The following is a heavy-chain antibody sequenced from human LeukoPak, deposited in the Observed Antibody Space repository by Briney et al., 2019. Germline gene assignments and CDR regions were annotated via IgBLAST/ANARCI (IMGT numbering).Heavy chain of an antibody. V-gene: IGHV4-61*01. CDR1: GYSISSGYY. D-gene: IGHD3-16*02. CDR2: IYYSGST. Sequence: SETLSLTCTVSGYSISSGYYWGWIRQPPGKGLEWIGYIYYSGSTNYNPPLKSRVTISVDTSKNQFSLKLSSVTAADTAVYYCARSIREVILDYWGQGTLVTVSS. CDR3: ARSIREVILDY. J-gene: IGHJ4*02.